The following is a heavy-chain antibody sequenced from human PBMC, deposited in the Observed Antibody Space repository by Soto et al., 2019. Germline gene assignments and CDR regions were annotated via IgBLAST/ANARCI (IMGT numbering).Heavy chain of an antibody. J-gene: IGHJ6*02. D-gene: IGHD2-21*01. CDR2: ISYDGTNK. Sequence: QVQLVESGGGVVQPGRSLRLSCAASGFTFSSHGMRWVRQAPSRGLEWVAVISYDGTNKQYGDSVKGRFTISRDNSQNTLYLQMNSLRAEDTAVYYCVKDRRTEAYGMEVWGQGTTVTVSS. V-gene: IGHV3-30*18. CDR3: VKDRRTEAYGMEV. CDR1: GFTFSSHG.